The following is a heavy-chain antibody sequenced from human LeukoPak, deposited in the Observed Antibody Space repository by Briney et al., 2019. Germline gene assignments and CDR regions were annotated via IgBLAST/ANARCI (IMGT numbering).Heavy chain of an antibody. CDR1: GYTFTCYY. CDR3: ARDRPPPYYYDSSGSPPDY. CDR2: INPNSGGT. Sequence: GASVKVSCKASGYTFTCYYMHWVRQAPGQGLEWMGWINPNSGGTNYAQKFQGRVTMTRDTSISTAYMELSRLRSDDTAVSYCARDRPPPYYYDSSGSPPDYWGQGTLVTVSS. V-gene: IGHV1-2*02. J-gene: IGHJ4*02. D-gene: IGHD3-22*01.